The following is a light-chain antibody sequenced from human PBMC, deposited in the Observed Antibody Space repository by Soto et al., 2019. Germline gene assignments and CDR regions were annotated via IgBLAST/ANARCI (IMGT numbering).Light chain of an antibody. CDR1: QSVSSSF. CDR3: QQFNIWPHMLS. Sequence: VLTQSPDTLSLSPGERATLSCRASQSVSSSFLSWYQQKPGQAPRLLIYGASSRATGISERFSGSGSGTEFTLTISSLQSEDFAVYYCQQFNIWPHMLSFGGGTKLEMK. J-gene: IGKJ4*01. V-gene: IGKV3-20*01. CDR2: GAS.